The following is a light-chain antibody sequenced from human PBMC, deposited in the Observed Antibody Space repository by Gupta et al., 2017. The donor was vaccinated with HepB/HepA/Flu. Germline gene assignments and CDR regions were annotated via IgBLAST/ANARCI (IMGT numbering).Light chain of an antibody. CDR1: SGHRNYA. J-gene: IGLJ3*02. Sequence: QLVLPPSPSAPAALGASVTLTRTLRSGHRNYAIAWHQQPPEKGPRFLMEVDSYGSHIKGDGIPDRFSGSSSGAERYLTITGLQSEDEADYYCQTWGTGFQVCGGGTKLTVL. CDR2: VDSYGSH. CDR3: QTWGTGFQV. V-gene: IGLV4-69*01.